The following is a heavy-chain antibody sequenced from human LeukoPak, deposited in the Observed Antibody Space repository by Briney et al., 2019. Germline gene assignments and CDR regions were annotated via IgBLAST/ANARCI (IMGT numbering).Heavy chain of an antibody. CDR3: ARVLSGYDYSIFDY. V-gene: IGHV1-18*01. CDR1: GYTFTSYG. J-gene: IGHJ4*02. CDR2: ISAYNGNT. Sequence: GASVKVSCKASGYTFTSYGISWVRQAPGQGLEWMGWISAYNGNTNYAQKFQGRVTMTTDTSTSTAYMELRSLRSDDTAVYYCARVLSGYDYSIFDYWGQGTLVTVSS. D-gene: IGHD5-12*01.